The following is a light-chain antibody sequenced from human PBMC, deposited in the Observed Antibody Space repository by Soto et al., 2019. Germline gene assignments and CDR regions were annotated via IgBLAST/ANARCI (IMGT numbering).Light chain of an antibody. CDR1: QSISSW. J-gene: IGKJ2*01. V-gene: IGKV1-5*03. CDR2: KAS. CDR3: QQYNSYSYT. Sequence: DIQMTQSPSTLSASVGDRVTITCRASQSISSWLAWYQQKPGKAPKLLIYKASSLESGVPSRISGSGSGTDFTLTISSLQPDDFATYYCQQYNSYSYTFGQGTKLEIK.